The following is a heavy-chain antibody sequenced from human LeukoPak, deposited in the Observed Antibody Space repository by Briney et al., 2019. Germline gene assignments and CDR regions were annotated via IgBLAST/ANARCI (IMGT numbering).Heavy chain of an antibody. CDR2: IYSGGST. CDR1: GFTVSSNY. J-gene: IGHJ4*02. CDR3: AKEVYYDSSGYYF. D-gene: IGHD3-22*01. V-gene: IGHV3-53*01. Sequence: PGGSLRLSCAASGFTVSSNYMSWVRQAPGKGLEWVSVIYSGGSTYYADSVKGRFTISRDNSKNTLYLQMNSQRAEDTAVYYCAKEVYYDSSGYYFGGQGTLVTVSS.